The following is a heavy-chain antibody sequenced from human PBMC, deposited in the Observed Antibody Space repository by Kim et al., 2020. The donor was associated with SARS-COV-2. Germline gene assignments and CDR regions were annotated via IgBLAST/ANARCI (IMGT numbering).Heavy chain of an antibody. Sequence: SETLSLTCAVYGGSFSGYYWSWIRQPPGKGLEWIGEINHSGSTNYNPSLKSRVTISVDTSKNQFSLKLSSVTAADTAVYYCARFEAVRGYDFVYWGQGTLVTVSS. CDR1: GGSFSGYY. D-gene: IGHD5-12*01. CDR3: ARFEAVRGYDFVY. V-gene: IGHV4-34*01. J-gene: IGHJ4*02. CDR2: INHSGST.